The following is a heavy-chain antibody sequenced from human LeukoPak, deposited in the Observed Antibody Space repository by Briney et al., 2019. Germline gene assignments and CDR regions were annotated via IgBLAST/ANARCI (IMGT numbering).Heavy chain of an antibody. CDR2: ISSSSSYI. CDR1: GFTFSSYS. Sequence: GGSLRLSCAASGFTFSSYSMNWVRQAPGKGLEWVSSISSSSSYIYYADSVKGRFTISRDNAKNSLYLQMNSLRAEDTAVYYCARDRVWDYYGSGSYPTAYDYWGQGTLVTVSS. V-gene: IGHV3-21*01. D-gene: IGHD3-10*01. J-gene: IGHJ4*02. CDR3: ARDRVWDYYGSGSYPTAYDY.